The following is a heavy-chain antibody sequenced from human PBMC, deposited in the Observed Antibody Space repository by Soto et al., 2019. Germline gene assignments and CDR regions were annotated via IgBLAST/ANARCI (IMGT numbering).Heavy chain of an antibody. CDR3: ARDRGSGGGWNYYGMDV. J-gene: IGHJ6*02. CDR1: GFTFSSYA. D-gene: IGHD2-15*01. V-gene: IGHV3-30-3*01. CDR2: ISYDGSNE. Sequence: QVQLVESGGGVVQPGRSLRLSCAASGFTFSSYAMHWVRQAPGKGLEWVAVISYDGSNEYYADSVKGRFTISRDNSKNTLYLQMNSLRAEETAVCYCARDRGSGGGWNYYGMDVWGQGTTVTVSS.